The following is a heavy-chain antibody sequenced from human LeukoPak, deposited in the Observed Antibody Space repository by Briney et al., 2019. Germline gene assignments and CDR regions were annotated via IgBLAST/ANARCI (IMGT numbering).Heavy chain of an antibody. CDR3: ARGPLRRVCSSGCYMTY. D-gene: IGHD2-2*02. CDR1: GYTFTGYY. CDR2: INPNSGGT. V-gene: IGHV1-2*02. J-gene: IGHJ4*02. Sequence: ASVKVSCKASGYTFTGYYMHWVRQAPGQGLEWMGWINPNSGGTNYAQKFQGRITVTRDTSINTAYMELSSLKSDDTAVYYCARGPLRRVCSSGCYMTYWGQGTLVTVSS.